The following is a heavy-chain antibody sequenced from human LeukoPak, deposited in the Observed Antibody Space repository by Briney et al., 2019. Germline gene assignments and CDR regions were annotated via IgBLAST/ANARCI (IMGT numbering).Heavy chain of an antibody. CDR3: ARSFSGASYDY. J-gene: IGHJ4*02. CDR1: GGSISSYY. D-gene: IGHD3-10*01. Sequence: KASETLSLTCTVSGGSISSYYWSWIRQPPGKGLEWIGYIYYSGSTNYNPSLKSRVTISVDTSKNQFSLKLSSVTAADTAVYYCARSFSGASYDYWGQGTLVTVSS. V-gene: IGHV4-59*01. CDR2: IYYSGST.